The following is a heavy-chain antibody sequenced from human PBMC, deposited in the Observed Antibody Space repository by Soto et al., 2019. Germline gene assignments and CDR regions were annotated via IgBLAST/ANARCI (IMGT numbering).Heavy chain of an antibody. CDR2: ISYDGSKK. CDR3: AKASHCNKGRCSLGLIGDRAFDI. CDR1: GLTFSAYG. D-gene: IGHD2-8*01. J-gene: IGHJ3*02. Sequence: SLRLSCEASGLTFSAYGMHWVRQAPGKGLEWVATISYDGSKKYFGDSVKGRFTISRDNSKSTLYLEMNSLRTEDTAVYYCAKASHCNKGRCSLGLIGDRAFDIWGQGTMVTV. V-gene: IGHV3-30*18.